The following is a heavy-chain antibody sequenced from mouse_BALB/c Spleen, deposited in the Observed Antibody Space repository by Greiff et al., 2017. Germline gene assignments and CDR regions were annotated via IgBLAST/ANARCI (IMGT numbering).Heavy chain of an antibody. CDR3: TREDYYYGSSFYAMDY. V-gene: IGHV5-6-4*01. D-gene: IGHD1-1*01. J-gene: IGHJ4*01. CDR1: GFTFSSYT. CDR2: ISSGGSYT. Sequence: EVKVVESGGGLVKPGGSLKLSCAASGFTFSSYTMSWVRQTPEKRLEWVATISSGGSYTYYPDSVKGRFTISRDNAKNTLYLQMSSLKSEDTAMYYCTREDYYYGSSFYAMDYWGQGTSVTVSS.